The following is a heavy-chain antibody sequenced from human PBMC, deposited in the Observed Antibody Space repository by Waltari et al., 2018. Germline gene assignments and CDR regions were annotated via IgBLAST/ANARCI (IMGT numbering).Heavy chain of an antibody. CDR1: GGSISSHY. CDR3: ARGSVVVITPDAFDI. J-gene: IGHJ3*02. V-gene: IGHV4-59*11. CDR2: IYYSGST. Sequence: QVQLQESGPGLVKPSETLSLTCTVSGGSISSHYWSWIRQPPGKGLEWIGYIYYSGSTNYNPSLKSQVTISVDTSKNQFSLKLSSVTAADTAVYYCARGSVVVITPDAFDIWGQGTMVTVSS. D-gene: IGHD3-22*01.